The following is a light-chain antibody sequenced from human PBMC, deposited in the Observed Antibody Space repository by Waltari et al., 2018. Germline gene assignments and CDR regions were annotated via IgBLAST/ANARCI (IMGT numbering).Light chain of an antibody. CDR2: SAS. J-gene: IGKJ5*01. CDR3: QQDNNRPIT. CDR1: QSVSSN. V-gene: IGKV3-15*01. Sequence: EIVMTQSPATLSVSPGDSATLSCRASQSVSSNLAWDQQKPGQAPRLLSYSASTRATGIPARVSGSGSGTEFTLTISSLQSEDFAVYYCQQDNNRPITFGQGTRLEIK.